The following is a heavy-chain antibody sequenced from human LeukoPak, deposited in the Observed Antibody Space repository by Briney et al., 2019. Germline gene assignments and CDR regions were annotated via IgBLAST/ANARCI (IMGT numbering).Heavy chain of an antibody. CDR2: IKQDGSEK. CDR3: ARVPYYGDYRHDY. J-gene: IGHJ4*02. D-gene: IGHD4-17*01. Sequence: GGSLRLSCAASKFTFGSYWMTWVRQAPGKGLEWVANIKQDGSEKYYVDSVKGRFTISRDNAKNSLYLQMNSLRAEDTAVYYCARVPYYGDYRHDYWGQGTLVTVSS. V-gene: IGHV3-7*01. CDR1: KFTFGSYW.